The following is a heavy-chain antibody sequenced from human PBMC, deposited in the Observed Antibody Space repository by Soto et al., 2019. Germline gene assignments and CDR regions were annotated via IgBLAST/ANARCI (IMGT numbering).Heavy chain of an antibody. CDR2: IDPSDSYT. CDR1: GYSFTSYW. V-gene: IGHV5-10-1*01. Sequence: GESLKISCKGSGYSFTSYWISWVRQMPGKGLEWMGRIDPSDSYTNYSPSFQGHVTISADKSISIAYLQWSSLKASDTAMYYCARQSRYYYDSSGGMDVWGQGTTVTVSS. J-gene: IGHJ6*02. D-gene: IGHD3-22*01. CDR3: ARQSRYYYDSSGGMDV.